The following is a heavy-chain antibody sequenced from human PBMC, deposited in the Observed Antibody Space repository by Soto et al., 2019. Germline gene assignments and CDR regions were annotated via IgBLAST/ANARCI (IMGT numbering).Heavy chain of an antibody. J-gene: IGHJ4*02. D-gene: IGHD2-21*01. V-gene: IGHV1-8*01. Sequence: ASLKVSCNTSGYTFTEYDINWVRQAPGQGLEYMGWVSPENRNAGYAPQFRGRVSMTADTSINTVYLELTTLTYEDTAVYYCELIPGYWGQGTMDIVSS. CDR2: VSPENRNA. CDR1: GYTFTEYD. CDR3: ELIPGY.